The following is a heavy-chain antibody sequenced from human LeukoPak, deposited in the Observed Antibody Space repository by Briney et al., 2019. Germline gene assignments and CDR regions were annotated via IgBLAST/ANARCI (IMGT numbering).Heavy chain of an antibody. Sequence: SETLSLTCTVSGGSISSGGYYWSWIRQHPGKGLEWIGYIYYSGSTYYNPSLKSRVTISVDTSKNQFSLKLSSVTAADTAVYYCARGYYDYVWGSYRPPDAFDIWGQGTMVTVSS. J-gene: IGHJ3*02. D-gene: IGHD3-16*02. CDR3: ARGYYDYVWGSYRPPDAFDI. CDR2: IYYSGST. CDR1: GGSISSGGYY. V-gene: IGHV4-31*03.